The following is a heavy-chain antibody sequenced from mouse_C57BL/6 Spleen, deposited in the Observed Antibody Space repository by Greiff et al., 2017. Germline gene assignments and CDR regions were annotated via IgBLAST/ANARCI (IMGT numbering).Heavy chain of an antibody. Sequence: VKLMESGPELVKPGASVKISCKASGYAFSSSWMNWVKQRPGKGLEWIGRIYPGDGDTNYNGKFKGKATLTADKSSSTAYMQLSSLTSEDSAVYFCARSERGDYWGQGTTLTVSS. V-gene: IGHV1-82*01. CDR1: GYAFSSSW. J-gene: IGHJ2*01. CDR3: ARSERGDY. CDR2: IYPGDGDT.